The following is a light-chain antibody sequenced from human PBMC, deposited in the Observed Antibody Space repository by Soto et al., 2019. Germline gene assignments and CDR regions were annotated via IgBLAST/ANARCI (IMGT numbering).Light chain of an antibody. J-gene: IGLJ1*01. CDR2: DDR. Sequence: SYDLAQPPAVSVAPGQTVRVTCGAKNIGSKSVHWYQQRSGQAPVLVVYDDRDRPSGVPERFSGSNSGNTATLTISRVEDGDEADYHCQVWDRSSDHYVFGTGTKVTVL. V-gene: IGLV3-21*02. CDR1: NIGSKS. CDR3: QVWDRSSDHYV.